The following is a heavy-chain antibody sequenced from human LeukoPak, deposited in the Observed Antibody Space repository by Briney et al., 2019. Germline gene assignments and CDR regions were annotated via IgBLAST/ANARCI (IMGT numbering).Heavy chain of an antibody. CDR1: GFTFNRCW. V-gene: IGHV3-7*01. D-gene: IGHD2-21*02. CDR3: TSWGDTTAEYFQR. J-gene: IGHJ1*01. CDR2: INPDGRDT. Sequence: GGSLRLSCVVSGFTFNRCWMNWVRQAPGKGLEWVAHINPDGRDTYYVDSVKGRFTISSDNAQNSMYLQMNSLRVEDTAVYYCTSWGDTTAEYFQRWGQGTLVTVSS.